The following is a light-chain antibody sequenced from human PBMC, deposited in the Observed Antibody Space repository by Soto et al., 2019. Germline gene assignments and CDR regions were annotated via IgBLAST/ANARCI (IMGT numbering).Light chain of an antibody. CDR2: GAS. V-gene: IGKV3-20*01. CDR1: QSLSSSY. J-gene: IGKJ4*01. CDR3: QQYGSAPS. Sequence: EIVLTQSPGTLSLSPGERATLSCRASQSLSSSYLVWYQQKPGQAPRLLIYGASSRATGIPDRFSGSGSGTDFTLTISRLEPEDFAVYYCQQYGSAPSFGGGTRMEIK.